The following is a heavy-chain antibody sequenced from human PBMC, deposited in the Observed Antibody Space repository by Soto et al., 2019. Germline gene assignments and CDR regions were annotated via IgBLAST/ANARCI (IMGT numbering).Heavy chain of an antibody. V-gene: IGHV4-59*01. CDR3: AKYRRADAGGYTLDY. J-gene: IGHJ4*02. CDR2: VYYTGST. Sequence: SETLSLTCTISGGCISGYYWSWIRQPPGKGLEWIGYVYYTGSTKYNPSLESRVAMSADTSKNQFSLKVTSVTAADTAVYYCAKYRRADAGGYTLDYSGQGTLVTVSS. D-gene: IGHD2-15*01. CDR1: GGCISGYY.